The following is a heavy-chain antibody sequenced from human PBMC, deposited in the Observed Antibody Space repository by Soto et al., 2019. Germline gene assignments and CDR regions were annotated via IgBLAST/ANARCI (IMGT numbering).Heavy chain of an antibody. J-gene: IGHJ5*02. Sequence: GASVKVSCKVSGYTLTELSMHWVRQAPGKGLEWMGGFDPEDGETIYAQKFQGRVTMTEDTSTDTAYMELSSLRSEDTAVYYCATLRTDRDIVVLPAANGGFDPWGQGTLVTVSS. CDR2: FDPEDGET. CDR1: GYTLTELS. CDR3: ATLRTDRDIVVLPAANGGFDP. D-gene: IGHD2-2*01. V-gene: IGHV1-24*01.